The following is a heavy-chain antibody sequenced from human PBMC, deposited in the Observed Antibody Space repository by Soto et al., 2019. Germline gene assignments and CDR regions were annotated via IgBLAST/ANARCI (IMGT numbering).Heavy chain of an antibody. D-gene: IGHD2-21*02. J-gene: IGHJ6*02. Sequence: QVQLVESGGGVVQPGRSLTLSCVASGFTFSTHGMHWVRQAPGKGLEWVELISYDGSYKYYADSVKGRFTISRDNSKNTMYLQMNSLRAEEMAVYYCAKELGTVSKVYGMDVWGQVTTVTFSS. CDR2: ISYDGSYK. V-gene: IGHV3-30*18. CDR1: GFTFSTHG. CDR3: AKELGTVSKVYGMDV.